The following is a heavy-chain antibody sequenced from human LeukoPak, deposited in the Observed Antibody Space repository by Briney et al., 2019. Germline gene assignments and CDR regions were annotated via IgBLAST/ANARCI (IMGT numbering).Heavy chain of an antibody. Sequence: PGGSLRLSCAASGFAFSDFYMTWIRQAPGKGLEWVSYISSSSSAIYYADSVRGRFTISRDNAKNSLYLQMNSLRAEDTALYYCARDIGVWGNYRRGAFYYWGQGILVTVSS. CDR1: GFAFSDFY. J-gene: IGHJ4*02. D-gene: IGHD3-16*02. V-gene: IGHV3-11*01. CDR2: ISSSSSAI. CDR3: ARDIGVWGNYRRGAFYY.